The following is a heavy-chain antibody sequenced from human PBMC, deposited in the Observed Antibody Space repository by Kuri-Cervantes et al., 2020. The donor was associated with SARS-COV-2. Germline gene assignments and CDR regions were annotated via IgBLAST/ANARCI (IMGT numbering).Heavy chain of an antibody. V-gene: IGHV3-11*06. CDR1: GFTFSDYY. CDR2: ISSSSSYT. Sequence: GGSLRLSCAASGFTFSDYYKSWIRQAPGKGLEWVSYISSSSSYTNYADSVKGRFTISRDNAKNSLYLQMNSLRAEDTAVYYCARDVTGTTSWFDPWGQGTLVTVSS. J-gene: IGHJ5*02. CDR3: ARDVTGTTSWFDP. D-gene: IGHD1-7*01.